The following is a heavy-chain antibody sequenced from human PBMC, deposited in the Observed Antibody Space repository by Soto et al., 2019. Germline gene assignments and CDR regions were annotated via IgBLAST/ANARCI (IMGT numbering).Heavy chain of an antibody. Sequence: SETLSLTCTVSGGSISSSSYYWTWIRQPPGKGLEWIGYIYYSGSTNYNPSLKSRVTISVATSKTQFSLKLSSVTAADTAVYYCARDLRPGIAAAGPDYYYYYYMDVWGKGTTVTVSS. V-gene: IGHV4-61*01. CDR3: ARDLRPGIAAAGPDYYYYYYMDV. J-gene: IGHJ6*03. CDR1: GGSISSSSYY. CDR2: IYYSGST. D-gene: IGHD6-13*01.